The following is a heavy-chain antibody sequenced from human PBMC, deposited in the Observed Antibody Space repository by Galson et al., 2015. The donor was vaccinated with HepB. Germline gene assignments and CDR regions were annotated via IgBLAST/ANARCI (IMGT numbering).Heavy chain of an antibody. V-gene: IGHV3-30*04. CDR2: ISYDGSNK. D-gene: IGHD6-19*01. J-gene: IGHJ4*02. CDR3: ARGLGGAVAGTGGGDY. Sequence: SLRLSCAASGFTFSSYAVHWVRQAPGKGLEWVAVISYDGSNKYYADSVKGRFTISRDNSKNTLYLQMNSLRAEDTAVYYCARGLGGAVAGTGGGDYWGQGTLVTVSS. CDR1: GFTFSSYA.